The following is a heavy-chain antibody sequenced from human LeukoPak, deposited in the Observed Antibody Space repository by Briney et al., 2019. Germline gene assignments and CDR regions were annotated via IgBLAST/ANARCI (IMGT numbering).Heavy chain of an antibody. CDR3: ARVGVGAVAGIVDY. CDR2: IYYSGST. J-gene: IGHJ4*02. V-gene: IGHV4-39*07. Sequence: PSETLSLTCTVSGGSISSSSYYWGWIRQPPGKGLEWIGSIYYSGSTYYNPSLKSRVTISVDTSKNQFSLKLSSVTAVDTAVYYCARVGVGAVAGIVDYWGQGTLVTVSS. CDR1: GGSISSSSYY. D-gene: IGHD6-19*01.